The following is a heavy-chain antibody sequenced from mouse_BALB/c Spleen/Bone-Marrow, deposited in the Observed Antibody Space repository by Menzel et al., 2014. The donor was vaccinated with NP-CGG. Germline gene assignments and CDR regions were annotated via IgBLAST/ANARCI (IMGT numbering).Heavy chain of an antibody. CDR3: TIYYRSFAY. Sequence: QVQLQQSGAELVKPGASVKMSCKASGYTFTSYWMHWVKQRPGQGLEWIGVIDPSDSYTSYNQKFKGKATLTVDTSSSTAYMQLSSLTSEDSAVYYGTIYYRSFAYWGQGTLVTVSA. D-gene: IGHD2-14*01. CDR1: GYTFTSYW. J-gene: IGHJ3*01. V-gene: IGHV1S127*01. CDR2: IDPSDSYT.